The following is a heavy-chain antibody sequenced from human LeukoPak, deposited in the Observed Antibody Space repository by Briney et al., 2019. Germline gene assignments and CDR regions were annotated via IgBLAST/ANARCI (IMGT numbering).Heavy chain of an antibody. CDR1: GFTSSSYG. J-gene: IGHJ6*03. D-gene: IGHD5-18*01. CDR3: AKGGGYSYENYYYYMDV. CDR2: IRYDGNSK. Sequence: QAGGSLRLSCAASGFTSSSYGMHWVRQAPDKGLEWVAFIRYDGNSKDYADSVKGRFTISRDNSKNTLYLQMNSLRGEDTALYYCAKGGGYSYENYYYYMDVWGKGTTVTVSS. V-gene: IGHV3-30*02.